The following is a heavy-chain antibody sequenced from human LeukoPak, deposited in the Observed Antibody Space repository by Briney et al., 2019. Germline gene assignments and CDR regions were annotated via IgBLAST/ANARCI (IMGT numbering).Heavy chain of an antibody. V-gene: IGHV5-51*01. CDR1: EHTFILYW. Sequence: GETLKISCQASEHTFILYWIGWVRQVPGKGLEWVAIIYPGDSDSRYNPSFEGQVTISVEKSTSSAYLEWSSLRASDTGIYYCVRLGEESGYYYYYFMDVWGQGTTVTVSS. D-gene: IGHD3-3*01. CDR2: IYPGDSDS. J-gene: IGHJ6*03. CDR3: VRLGEESGYYYYYFMDV.